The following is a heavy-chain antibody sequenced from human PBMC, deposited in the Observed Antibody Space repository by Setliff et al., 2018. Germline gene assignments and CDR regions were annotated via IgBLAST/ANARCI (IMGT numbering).Heavy chain of an antibody. D-gene: IGHD2-15*01. J-gene: IGHJ4*02. V-gene: IGHV1-69*13. CDR1: GGTFSSDV. CDR3: ARELRSPYWHIDF. CDR2: FIPVLRKA. Sequence: SVKVSCKASGGTFSSDVITWVRQAPGQGLEWMGRFIPVLRKANYAQRFQGRVTITADESTSTCYLELSRLRSEDTAIYYCARELRSPYWHIDFWGQGTLVTVSS.